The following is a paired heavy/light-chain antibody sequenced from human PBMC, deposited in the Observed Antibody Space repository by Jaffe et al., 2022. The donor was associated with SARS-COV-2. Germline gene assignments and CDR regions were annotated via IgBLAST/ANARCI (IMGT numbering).Heavy chain of an antibody. J-gene: IGHJ4*02. Sequence: QVQLQQWGAGLLKPSETLSLTCAVYGGSFSDYYWSWLRQSPETGLEWIGEIFHTGSNNYNPSLMRRATISVDTSKNHFSLRLNSVTAADTAIYYCARVLYYSDRDGYPKVGPVFDYWGQGTPVTVSS. V-gene: IGHV4-34*12. D-gene: IGHD3-22*01. CDR3: ARVLYYSDRDGYPKVGPVFDY. CDR1: GGSFSDYY. CDR2: IFHTGSN.
Light chain of an antibody. V-gene: IGKV3D-15*01. CDR3: QQYDDWPPGP. Sequence: IVMTQSPATMSASPGERVSLSCRASRGVGSYLAWYQQKPGQAPRLLIYGASSRATGIPARFSGSGSGTEFTLTISSLQSEDFAVYFCQQYDDWPPGPFGPGTKLQIK. J-gene: IGKJ2*01. CDR1: RGVGSY. CDR2: GAS.